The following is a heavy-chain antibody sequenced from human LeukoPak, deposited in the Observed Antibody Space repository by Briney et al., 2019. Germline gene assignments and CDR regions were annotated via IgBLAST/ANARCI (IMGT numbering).Heavy chain of an antibody. CDR1: GFTFSSYA. Sequence: GGSLRLSCAASGFTFSSYAMSWVRQAPGKALEWVSAISGSGGSTYYADSVKGRFIVSRDNAKNSLYLQMNSLRAEDTAMYYCARVISGSYWERSMSDAFDIWGQGTMVTVSS. D-gene: IGHD1-26*01. CDR3: ARVISGSYWERSMSDAFDI. V-gene: IGHV3-23*01. J-gene: IGHJ3*02. CDR2: ISGSGGST.